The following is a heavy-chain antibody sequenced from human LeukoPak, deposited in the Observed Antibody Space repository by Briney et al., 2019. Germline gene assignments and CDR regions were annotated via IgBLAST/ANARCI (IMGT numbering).Heavy chain of an antibody. J-gene: IGHJ4*02. CDR2: ISAYNGNT. CDR3: ARGGSGWSRDY. D-gene: IGHD6-19*01. Sequence: GASVKVSCKASGYTFTNYAIGWVRQAPGQGLEWMGWISAYNGNTNYAQKLQGRVTLATDASSGTAYMELRSLRSDDTAVYYCARGGSGWSRDYWGQGTLVTVSS. V-gene: IGHV1-18*01. CDR1: GYTFTNYA.